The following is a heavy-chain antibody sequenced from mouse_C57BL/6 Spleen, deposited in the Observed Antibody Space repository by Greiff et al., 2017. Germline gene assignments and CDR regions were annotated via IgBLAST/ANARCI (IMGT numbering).Heavy chain of an antibody. V-gene: IGHV5-2*01. CDR2: INSDGGST. CDR1: EYEFPSHD. Sequence: EVKLMESGGGLVQPGASLKLSCESNEYEFPSHDMSWVRKTPEQRLELVAAINSDGGSTYYPDTMERRFIISTDTTKKTLYLQMSSLRSEDTAVYYCARYSNYGWFAYWGQGTLVTVSA. CDR3: ARYSNYGWFAY. D-gene: IGHD2-5*01. J-gene: IGHJ3*01.